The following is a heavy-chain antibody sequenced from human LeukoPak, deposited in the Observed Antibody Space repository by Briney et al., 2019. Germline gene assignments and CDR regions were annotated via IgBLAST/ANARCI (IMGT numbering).Heavy chain of an antibody. CDR3: AKSGGSITMIVVVNNFDY. Sequence: GGSLRLSCSASGFNFSSHAMSFVRQAPGKGPDRFSAISGSGGSTYYADSVKGRFTISRDNSKNTLYLQMNSLRAEDTAVYYCAKSGGSITMIVVVNNFDYWGQGTLVTVSS. CDR1: GFNFSSHA. V-gene: IGHV3-23*01. D-gene: IGHD3-22*01. CDR2: ISGSGGST. J-gene: IGHJ4*02.